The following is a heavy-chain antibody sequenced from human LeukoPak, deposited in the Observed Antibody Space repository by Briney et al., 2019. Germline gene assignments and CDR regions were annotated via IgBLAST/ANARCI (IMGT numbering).Heavy chain of an antibody. CDR2: ISAYNGNT. CDR3: ARVSFGDPYYYYMDV. J-gene: IGHJ6*03. V-gene: IGHV1-18*01. CDR1: GYTFTSYG. Sequence: GASVKVSCKASGYTFTSYGISWVRQAPGQGLEWMGWISAYNGNTNYAQKLQGRVTMTTDTSTSTTYMELRSLRSDDTAVYYCARVSFGDPYYYYMDVWGKGTTVTVSS. D-gene: IGHD2-21*02.